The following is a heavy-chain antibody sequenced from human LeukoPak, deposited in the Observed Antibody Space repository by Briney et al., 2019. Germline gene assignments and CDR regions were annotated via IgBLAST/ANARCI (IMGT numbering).Heavy chain of an antibody. J-gene: IGHJ4*02. CDR1: GFTFSSYA. D-gene: IGHD6-13*01. Sequence: GGSLRLSCAASGFTFSSYAMSWVRQAPGKGLEWVSAISGSGGSTYYADSVKGRFTISRDNSKNTLYLQMNSLGAEDTAVYYCAKPPLGIAAAGRVLYYFDYWGQGTLVTVSS. CDR2: ISGSGGST. CDR3: AKPPLGIAAAGRVLYYFDY. V-gene: IGHV3-23*01.